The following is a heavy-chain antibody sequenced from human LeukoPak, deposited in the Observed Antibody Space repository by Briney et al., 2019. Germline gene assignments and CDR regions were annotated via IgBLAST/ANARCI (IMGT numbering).Heavy chain of an antibody. CDR1: GGSISSYY. J-gene: IGHJ4*02. V-gene: IGHV4-59*01. CDR3: ARGETYYYDSRYDY. CDR2: IYYSGST. D-gene: IGHD3-22*01. Sequence: SETLSLTSTVSGGSISSYYWSWIRQPPGKGLEWIGYIYYSGSTNYNPSLKSRVTISVDTSKNQFSLKLSSVTAADTAVYYCARGETYYYDSRYDYWGQGTLVTVSS.